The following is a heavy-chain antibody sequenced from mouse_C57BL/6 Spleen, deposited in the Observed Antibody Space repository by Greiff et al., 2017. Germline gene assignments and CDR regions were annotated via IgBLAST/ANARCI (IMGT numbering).Heavy chain of an antibody. Sequence: QVQLKQPGAELVKPGASVKLSCKASGYTFTSYWMHWVKQRPGQGLEWIGMIHPNSGSTNYNEKFKSKATLTVDKSSSTAYMQLSSLTSEDSAVYYCAREDDYGFDYWGQGTTLTVSS. V-gene: IGHV1-64*01. CDR1: GYTFTSYW. CDR2: IHPNSGST. CDR3: AREDDYGFDY. J-gene: IGHJ2*01. D-gene: IGHD2-4*01.